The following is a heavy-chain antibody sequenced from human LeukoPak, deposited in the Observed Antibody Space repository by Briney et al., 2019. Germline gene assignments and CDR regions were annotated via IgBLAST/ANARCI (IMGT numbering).Heavy chain of an antibody. CDR2: INVNNGEA. D-gene: IGHD6-19*01. J-gene: IGHJ6*02. CDR1: GYTFTNYD. Sequence: ASVKVSCKASGYTFTNYDISWVRQAPGQGLEWMGWINVNNGEAKYPQKAQGRVTMTTDTSTSTAYMELRSLRSDDTAVYYCARDVYSSGLTRGSYYYYYYGMDVWGQGTTVTVSS. V-gene: IGHV1-18*01. CDR3: ARDVYSSGLTRGSYYYYYYGMDV.